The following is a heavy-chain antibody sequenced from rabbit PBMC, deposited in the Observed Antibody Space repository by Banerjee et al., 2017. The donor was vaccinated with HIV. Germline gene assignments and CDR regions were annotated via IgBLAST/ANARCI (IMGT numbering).Heavy chain of an antibody. J-gene: IGHJ3*01. CDR1: GFSFSSSHD. Sequence: QQQLEESGGGLVKPGGTLTLTCKASGFSFSSSHDICWVRQAPGKGPEWIAYIYPDFDIRNYANSVKGRFTISSDNAQNTVDLQMNSLTAADTATYFCVRGGLWGQGTLVTVS. CDR3: VRGGL. CDR2: IYPDFDIR. V-gene: IGHV1S43*01.